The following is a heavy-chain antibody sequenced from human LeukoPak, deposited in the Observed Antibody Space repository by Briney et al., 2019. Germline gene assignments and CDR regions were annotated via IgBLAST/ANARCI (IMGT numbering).Heavy chain of an antibody. CDR1: GYSITSGYN. CDR3: ARELWFVNAPGSWFDP. D-gene: IGHD3-10*01. V-gene: IGHV4-38-2*02. Sequence: SETLSLTCTVSGYSITSGYNWAWIRQPPGKVLEWIGGIYHSGSAYYNPSLKSRVTISVDTSKNQFSLKLSSVTAADTAVYYCARELWFVNAPGSWFDPWGQGTLVTVSS. J-gene: IGHJ5*02. CDR2: IYHSGSA.